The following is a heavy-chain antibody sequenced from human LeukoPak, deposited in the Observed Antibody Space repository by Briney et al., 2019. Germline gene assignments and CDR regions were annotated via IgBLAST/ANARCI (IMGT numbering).Heavy chain of an antibody. CDR1: GDTFSSYA. Sequence: GASVEVSCKASGDTFSSYAFSWVRQAPGQGLEWMGAIIPMSGTTHYAQNFQGRVTITSDESTRTVYLEVTSLRSEDTALYYCARSNNVFFAGDHWGQGTLVTVSS. J-gene: IGHJ4*02. D-gene: IGHD1/OR15-1a*01. CDR2: IIPMSGTT. CDR3: ARSNNVFFAGDH. V-gene: IGHV1-69*13.